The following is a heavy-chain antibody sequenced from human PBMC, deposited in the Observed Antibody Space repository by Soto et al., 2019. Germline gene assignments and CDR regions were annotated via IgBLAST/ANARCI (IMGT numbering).Heavy chain of an antibody. CDR1: GGTCSSHA. CDR2: IIPFFKAT. V-gene: IGHV1-69*13. D-gene: IGHD3-16*01. Sequence: GASVKVSCKASGGTCSSHAISWVRQAPGQGLEWMGGIIPFFKATNYAQKFQGRVTITADDSTSTAYMDLYSLRSEDTAVYYCARDVPLNYYDGTYSYYAMDVWGQGTTVTVSS. CDR3: ARDVPLNYYDGTYSYYAMDV. J-gene: IGHJ6*02.